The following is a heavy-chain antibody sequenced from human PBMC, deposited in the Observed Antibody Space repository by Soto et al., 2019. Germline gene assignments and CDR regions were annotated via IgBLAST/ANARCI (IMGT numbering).Heavy chain of an antibody. J-gene: IGHJ4*02. CDR3: AKHAAAAAPDY. CDR2: ISYDGSNK. V-gene: IGHV3-30-3*02. Sequence: GGSLRLSCAASGFTFSSYAMHWVRQAPGKGLEWVAVISYDGSNKYYADSVKGRFTISRDNSKNTLYLQMNSLRAEDTAVYYCAKHAAAAAPDYWGQGTQVTVSS. CDR1: GFTFSSYA. D-gene: IGHD6-13*01.